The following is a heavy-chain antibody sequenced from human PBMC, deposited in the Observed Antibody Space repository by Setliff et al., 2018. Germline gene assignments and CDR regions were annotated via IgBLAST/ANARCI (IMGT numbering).Heavy chain of an antibody. D-gene: IGHD3-22*01. Sequence: GGSLRFSCAASRFTFSNYAMSWVRQAPGKGLEWVSAISGSGGSTYYADSVKGRFTISRDGSKSTLYLDMSSLRSEDTAVYYCAKVLDTTGYYYFDFWGQGTLVTVSS. V-gene: IGHV3-23*01. CDR3: AKVLDTTGYYYFDF. CDR1: RFTFSNYA. J-gene: IGHJ4*02. CDR2: ISGSGGST.